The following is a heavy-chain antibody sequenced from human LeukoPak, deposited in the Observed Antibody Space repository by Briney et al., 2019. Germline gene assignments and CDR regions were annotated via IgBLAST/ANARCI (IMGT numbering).Heavy chain of an antibody. CDR2: ISGSGGST. J-gene: IGHJ4*02. CDR3: AKDLPSTYYDILTGPEDPDY. V-gene: IGHV3-23*01. Sequence: GGSLTLSCAASGFTFYSYAMIWVRQAPGKGLDWVSAISGSGGSTYYADSVKGRFTISRDDSKNTLYLQMNSLRTEDTAVYYCAKDLPSTYYDILTGPEDPDYWGQGTLVTVSS. CDR1: GFTFYSYA. D-gene: IGHD3-9*01.